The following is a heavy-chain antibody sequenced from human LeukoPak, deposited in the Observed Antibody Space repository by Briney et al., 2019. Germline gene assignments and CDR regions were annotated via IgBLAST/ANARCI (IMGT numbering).Heavy chain of an antibody. CDR3: AKVTLGGPAARYNWFDP. J-gene: IGHJ5*02. Sequence: PGGSLRLSCAASGFTFSSYAMSWVRQAPGKGLEWVSAISGSGGSTYYADSVKGRFTISRDNSKNTLYLQMNSLRAEDTAVYYCAKVTLGGPAARYNWFDPWGQGTLVTVSS. CDR1: GFTFSSYA. D-gene: IGHD6-13*01. CDR2: ISGSGGST. V-gene: IGHV3-23*01.